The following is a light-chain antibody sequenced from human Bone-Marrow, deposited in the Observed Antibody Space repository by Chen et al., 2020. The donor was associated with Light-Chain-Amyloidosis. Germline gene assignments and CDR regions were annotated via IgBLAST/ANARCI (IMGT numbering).Light chain of an antibody. J-gene: IGKJ5*01. CDR2: DAA. V-gene: IGKV3-11*02. Sequence: EIVLTQSPATLSLSPGGRDTLSCRASQRVSSYLAWYQQKPGQAPRLLSYDAATEATGIEAGVSVSGSGRDFTLTVSSLETEGLAVYYCRQRIKWPPEVTLGEGTRVEIK. CDR1: QRVSSY. CDR3: RQRIKWPPEVT.